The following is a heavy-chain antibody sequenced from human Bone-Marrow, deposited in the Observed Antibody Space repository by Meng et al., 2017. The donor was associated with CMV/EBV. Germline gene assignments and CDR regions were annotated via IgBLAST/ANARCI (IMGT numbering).Heavy chain of an antibody. V-gene: IGHV1-2*02. CDR3: ARDMATITIFGVAGVGMDV. Sequence: SVKVSCKAFGYTFTDYYLHWVRQAPGQGLEWMGWISPVTYVTNYAQKFQGRVTMTRDTSISTAYMELSRLRSDDTAVYYCARDMATITIFGVAGVGMDVWGQGTTVTVSS. CDR2: ISPVTYVT. J-gene: IGHJ6*02. CDR1: GYTFTDYY. D-gene: IGHD3-3*01.